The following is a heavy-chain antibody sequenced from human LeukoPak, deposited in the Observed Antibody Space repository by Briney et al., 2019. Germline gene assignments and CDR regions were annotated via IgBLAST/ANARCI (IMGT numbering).Heavy chain of an antibody. J-gene: IGHJ6*03. CDR2: ISGSGGST. Sequence: GGSLRLSCAASGFTFSSYAMSWVRQAPGKGLEWVSAISGSGGSTYYADSVKGRFTISRDNSKNTLYLQMNSLRAEDTAVYYFAKIGRSYDFWTGYYEEEVDYMDVWGKGTTVTVSS. CDR3: AKIGRSYDFWTGYYEEEVDYMDV. V-gene: IGHV3-23*01. D-gene: IGHD3-3*01. CDR1: GFTFSSYA.